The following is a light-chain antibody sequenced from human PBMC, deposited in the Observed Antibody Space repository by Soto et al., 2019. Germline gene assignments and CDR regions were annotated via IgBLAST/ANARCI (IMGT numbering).Light chain of an antibody. CDR2: GAS. CDR3: QQYGTSPWT. CDR1: QSVTGSY. V-gene: IGKV3-20*01. Sequence: EIVFTQSPGTLSLYPGERATLSCRASQSVTGSYLAFYQQTPGQAPRLLIHGASSRASDIPDRFSASGSGTDFTLTISRLEPEDFAVYYCQQYGTSPWTVGQGTKVDIK. J-gene: IGKJ1*01.